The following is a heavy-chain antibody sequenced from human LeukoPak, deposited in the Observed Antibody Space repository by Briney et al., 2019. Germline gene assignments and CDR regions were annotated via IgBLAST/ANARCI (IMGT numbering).Heavy chain of an antibody. J-gene: IGHJ4*02. D-gene: IGHD1-26*01. CDR3: ARAIEVGAMTPFDY. CDR2: IFYSGST. Sequence: SETLSLTCTVSGGSISNYYWGWVRQPPGKALEWIGNIFYSGSTYYSPSLKSRVTISVDTSKNQFSLKLSSVTAADTAVHYCARAIEVGAMTPFDYWGQGTLVTVSS. V-gene: IGHV4-59*08. CDR1: GGSISNYY.